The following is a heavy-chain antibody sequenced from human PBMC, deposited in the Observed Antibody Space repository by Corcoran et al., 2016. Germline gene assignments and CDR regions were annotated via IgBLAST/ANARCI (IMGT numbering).Heavy chain of an antibody. Sequence: QVQLVESGGGVVQPGRSPRLSCVASGFTFSSYGMHWVRQAPGKGLEWVAVISYDGSNKYYADSVKGRFTISRDNSKNTLYLQMNSLRAEDTAVYYCAKPRYYDSSGYQCYWGQGTLVTVSS. J-gene: IGHJ4*02. D-gene: IGHD3-22*01. CDR2: ISYDGSNK. CDR3: AKPRYYDSSGYQCY. CDR1: GFTFSSYG. V-gene: IGHV3-30*18.